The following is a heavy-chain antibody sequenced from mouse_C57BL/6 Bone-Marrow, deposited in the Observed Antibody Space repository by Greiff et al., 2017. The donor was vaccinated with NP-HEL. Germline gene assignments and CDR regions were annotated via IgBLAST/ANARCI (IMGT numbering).Heavy chain of an antibody. CDR1: GYTFTSYW. V-gene: IGHV1-52*01. CDR3: ARSEDDYPFFDY. Sequence: VQLQQSGAELVRPGSSVKLSCKASGYTFTSYWLHWVKQRPIQGLEWIGNIDPSDSETHYNQKFKDKATLTVDKSSSTAYMQLSSLTSEDSAVYYCARSEDDYPFFDYWGQGTTLTVSS. J-gene: IGHJ2*01. D-gene: IGHD2-4*01. CDR2: IDPSDSET.